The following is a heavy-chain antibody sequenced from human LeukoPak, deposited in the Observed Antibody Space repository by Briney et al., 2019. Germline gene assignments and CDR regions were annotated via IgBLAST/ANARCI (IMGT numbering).Heavy chain of an antibody. Sequence: SETLSLTCTVSGGSISSSSHYWGYIRQPPGKGLEWIGSIYYSGSTYYNPSLKSRVTISVDTSKNQFSLKLSSVTAADTAVYYCARVSGRVWFDPWGQGTLVTVSS. CDR3: ARVSGRVWFDP. CDR2: IYYSGST. V-gene: IGHV4-39*07. D-gene: IGHD3-10*01. J-gene: IGHJ5*02. CDR1: GGSISSSSHY.